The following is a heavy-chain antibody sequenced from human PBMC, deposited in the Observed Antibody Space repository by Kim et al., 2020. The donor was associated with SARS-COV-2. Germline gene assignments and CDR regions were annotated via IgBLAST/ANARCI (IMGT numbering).Heavy chain of an antibody. V-gene: IGHV1-69*13. CDR3: ASQRQRLYSSSWPDEEYYYYFYGMDV. Sequence: SVKVSCKASGGTFSSYAISWVRQAPGQGLEWMGGIIPIFGTANYAQKFQGRVTITADESTSTAYMELSSLRSEDTAVYYCASQRQRLYSSSWPDEEYYYYFYGMDVWGQGTTVTVSS. D-gene: IGHD6-13*01. CDR1: GGTFSSYA. J-gene: IGHJ6*02. CDR2: IIPIFGTA.